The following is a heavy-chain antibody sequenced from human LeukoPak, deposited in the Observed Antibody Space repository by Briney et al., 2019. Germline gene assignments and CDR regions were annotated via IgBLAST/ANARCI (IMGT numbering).Heavy chain of an antibody. CDR1: GGSISSGDYY. Sequence: SETLSLTCTVSGGSISSGDYYWSWIRQPPGKGLEWIGYIYYSGSTYYNPSLKSRVTISVDTSKNQFSLKLSSVTAADTAVYYCARATDNWNYVQYWYFDLWGHGTLVTVSS. V-gene: IGHV4-30-4*08. J-gene: IGHJ2*01. CDR2: IYYSGST. D-gene: IGHD1-7*01. CDR3: ARATDNWNYVQYWYFDL.